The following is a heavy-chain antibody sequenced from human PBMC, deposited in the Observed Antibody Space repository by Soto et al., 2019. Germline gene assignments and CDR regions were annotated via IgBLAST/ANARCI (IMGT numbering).Heavy chain of an antibody. D-gene: IGHD2-15*01. J-gene: IGHJ5*02. V-gene: IGHV3-74*01. CDR2: INTDGSNT. CDR1: GLTFNRYW. Sequence: VGSLRLSCAASGLTFNRYWMRWVRHAPGKGLVWVSHINTDGSNTNYADSVKGRFTISRDNAKSTLFLQMNSLRDEDTAVYYCAREFCSGGNCYTYYFDPWGQGIPVTVSS. CDR3: AREFCSGGNCYTYYFDP.